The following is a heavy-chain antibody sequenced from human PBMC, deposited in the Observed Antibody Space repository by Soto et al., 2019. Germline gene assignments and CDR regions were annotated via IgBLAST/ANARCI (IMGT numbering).Heavy chain of an antibody. CDR2: VYYTGNT. CDR1: GGSISASS. J-gene: IGHJ3*02. V-gene: IGHV4-59*12. D-gene: IGHD3-10*01. Sequence: PSETLSLTCTVSGGSISASSGNWIRQAPGKGLEWIGCVYYTGNTNYNPSLKSRVTMSLDTSKNQFSLKLSSVTAADTAVYYCARGRITMHAFDIWGQGTMVTVSS. CDR3: ARGRITMHAFDI.